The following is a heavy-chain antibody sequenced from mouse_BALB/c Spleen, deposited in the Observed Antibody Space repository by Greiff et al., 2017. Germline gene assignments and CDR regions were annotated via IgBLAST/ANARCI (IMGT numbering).Heavy chain of an antibody. D-gene: IGHD2-2*01. J-gene: IGHJ2*01. CDR3: ARRDGNDLYCFDY. CDR2: INPSNGRT. V-gene: IGHV1S81*02. Sequence: QVQLQQPGAELVKPGASVKLSCKASGYTFTSYCMHWVKQRPGQGLEWIGEINPSNGRTNYNEKFKSKATLTVDKSSSTAYMQLSRLTSEDSAVYYCARRDGNDLYCFDYWGQGTTLTVSS. CDR1: GYTFTSYC.